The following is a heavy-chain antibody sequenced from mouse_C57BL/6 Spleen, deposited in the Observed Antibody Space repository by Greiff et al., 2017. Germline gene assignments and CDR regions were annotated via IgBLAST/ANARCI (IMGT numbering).Heavy chain of an antibody. V-gene: IGHV1-63*01. D-gene: IGHD2-2*01. CDR1: GYTFTNYW. CDR2: IYPGGGYT. Sequence: QVQLQQSGAELVRPGTSVKMSCKASGYTFTNYWIGWAKQRPGHGLEWIGDIYPGGGYTNYNEKFKGKATLTADKSSSTAYMQFSSLTSEDSAIYYCARVVTTNWYCDVWGTGTTVTVSS. J-gene: IGHJ1*03. CDR3: ARVVTTNWYCDV.